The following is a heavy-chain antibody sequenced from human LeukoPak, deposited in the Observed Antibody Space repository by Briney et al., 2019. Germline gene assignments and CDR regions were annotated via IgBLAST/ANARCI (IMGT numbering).Heavy chain of an antibody. CDR1: GYIFSSYY. CDR2: INPSGGST. J-gene: IGHJ6*03. Sequence: ASVKVSCKASGYIFSSYYMHWVRQAPGQGLEWMGIINPSGGSTSYAQKFQGRVTMTRDTSTSTAYMELSSLRSEDTAVYYCARGRLWSALNYYYMDVWGKGTTVTVSS. CDR3: ARGRLWSALNYYYMDV. V-gene: IGHV1-46*01. D-gene: IGHD3-3*01.